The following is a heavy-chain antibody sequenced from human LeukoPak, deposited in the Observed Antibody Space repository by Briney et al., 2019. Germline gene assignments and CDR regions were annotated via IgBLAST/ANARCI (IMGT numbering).Heavy chain of an antibody. CDR1: GGSISSSSYY. CDR2: IYYSGGT. J-gene: IGHJ4*02. CDR3: ARLSGGTQWLAPFDY. V-gene: IGHV4-39*01. Sequence: PSETLSLTCTVSGGSISSSSYYWGWIRQPPGKGLEWIGTIYYSGGTYYNASLKSRLTISVDTSKNQFSLKLSSVTAADTAVYYCARLSGGTQWLAPFDYWGQGTLVTVSS. D-gene: IGHD6-19*01.